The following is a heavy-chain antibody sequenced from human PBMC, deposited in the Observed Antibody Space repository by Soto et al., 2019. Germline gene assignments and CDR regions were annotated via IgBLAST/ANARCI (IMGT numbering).Heavy chain of an antibody. CDR1: GGTFSSYT. CDR2: IIPILGIA. J-gene: IGHJ6*02. CDR3: ASIMSSGYYYGMDV. Sequence: QVQLVQSGAEVKKPGSSVKVSCKASGGTFSSYTISWVRQAPGQGLEWMGRIIPILGIANYAQKSQGRVTITADKSTRTAYMELSSLRPEDTAVYYCASIMSSGYYYGMDVWGQGTTVTVSS. V-gene: IGHV1-69*02. D-gene: IGHD3-10*01.